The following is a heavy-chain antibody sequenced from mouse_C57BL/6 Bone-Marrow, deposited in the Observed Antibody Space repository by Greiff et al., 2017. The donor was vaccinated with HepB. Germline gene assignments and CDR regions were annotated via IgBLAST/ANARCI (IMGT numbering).Heavy chain of an antibody. Sequence: EVKVVESGGGLVQPGGSLKLSCAASGFTFSDYGMAWVRQAPRKGPEWVAFISNLAYSIYYADTVTGRFTISRENAKNTLYLEMSSLRSEDTAMYYCARLGLRRDWYFDVWGTVTTVTVSS. CDR2: ISNLAYSI. V-gene: IGHV5-15*01. CDR1: GFTFSDYG. J-gene: IGHJ1*03. CDR3: ARLGLRRDWYFDV. D-gene: IGHD2-2*01.